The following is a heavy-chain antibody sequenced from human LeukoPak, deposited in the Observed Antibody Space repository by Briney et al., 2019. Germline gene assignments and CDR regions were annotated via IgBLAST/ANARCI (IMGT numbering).Heavy chain of an antibody. J-gene: IGHJ6*03. V-gene: IGHV4-34*01. CDR1: GGSFSGYY. CDR3: ARLHPLRRGHYYYYMDV. D-gene: IGHD4-17*01. Sequence: SETLSLTCAVYGGSFSGYYWSWIRQPPGKGLEWIGEINHSGSTNYDPSLKSRVTISVDTSKNQFSLKLSSVTAADTAVYYCARLHPLRRGHYYYYMDVWGKGTTVTVSS. CDR2: INHSGST.